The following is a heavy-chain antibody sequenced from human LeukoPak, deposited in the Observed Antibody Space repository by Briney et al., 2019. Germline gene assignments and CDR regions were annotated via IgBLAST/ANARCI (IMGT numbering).Heavy chain of an antibody. D-gene: IGHD6-19*01. V-gene: IGHV3-73*01. CDR1: GFTFSGSA. J-gene: IGHJ4*02. Sequence: GGSLRLSCAASGFTFSGSAMHWVRQASGKGLEWVGRIRSKANSYATAYAASVEGRFTISRDDSKNTAYLQMNSLKTEDTAVYYCTHVYSSGWYEGGFDYWGQGTLVTVSS. CDR3: THVYSSGWYEGGFDY. CDR2: IRSKANSYAT.